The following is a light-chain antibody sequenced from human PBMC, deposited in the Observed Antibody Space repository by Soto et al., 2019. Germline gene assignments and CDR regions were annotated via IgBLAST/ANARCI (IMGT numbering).Light chain of an antibody. V-gene: IGKV1-39*01. CDR3: KQSYSTPT. J-gene: IGKJ1*01. Sequence: DIQMTQSPSSLSASVVDRVTITFRASQSISSYLNWYQQKPGKAPKLLIYAASSLQSGVPSRFSGSGSGTDFTLTISSLQPEDFATYYCKQSYSTPTFGQGTKVDIK. CDR2: AAS. CDR1: QSISSY.